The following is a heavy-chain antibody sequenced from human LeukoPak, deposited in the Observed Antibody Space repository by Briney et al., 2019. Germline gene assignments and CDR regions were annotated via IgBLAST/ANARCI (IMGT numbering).Heavy chain of an antibody. CDR3: ARGDTAMVTRSHYYYYYYMDV. CDR2: INPNSGGT. J-gene: IGHJ6*03. CDR1: GYTFTGYY. D-gene: IGHD5-18*01. Sequence: ASVKVSCKASGYTFTGYYMHWVRQAPGQGLEWMGWINPNSGGTNYAQKFQGGVTMTRDTSISTAYMELSRLRSDDTAVYYCARGDTAMVTRSHYYYYYYMDVWGKGTTVTVSS. V-gene: IGHV1-2*02.